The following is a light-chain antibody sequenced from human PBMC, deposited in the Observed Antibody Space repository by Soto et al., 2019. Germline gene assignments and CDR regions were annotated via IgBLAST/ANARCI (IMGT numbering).Light chain of an antibody. CDR2: EVS. CDR1: QSLLHSNGYNY. Sequence: DIVMTQSPLSLHVNAGEPSSISCRSSQSLLHSNGYNYLDWYLQKPGQSPQLLIYEVSTRVSGVPDRFSGSGSGTDFTLEISRVETDDVGIYYCMQSTQLPPTFGQGTRLEIK. J-gene: IGKJ5*01. V-gene: IGKV2D-29*02. CDR3: MQSTQLPPT.